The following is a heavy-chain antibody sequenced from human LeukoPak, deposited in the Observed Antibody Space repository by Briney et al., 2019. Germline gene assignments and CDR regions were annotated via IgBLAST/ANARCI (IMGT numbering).Heavy chain of an antibody. CDR2: ISAYNGNT. CDR1: GYTFTSYG. Sequence: ASVKVSCKASGYTFTSYGISWVRQAPGQGLEWMGWISAYNGNTNYAQKLQGRVTMTTDTSTSTAYMELRSLRSDDTAVYYCARDHSSSWYKDYYGMDVWGQGTTVTVSS. V-gene: IGHV1-18*01. J-gene: IGHJ6*02. CDR3: ARDHSSSWYKDYYGMDV. D-gene: IGHD6-13*01.